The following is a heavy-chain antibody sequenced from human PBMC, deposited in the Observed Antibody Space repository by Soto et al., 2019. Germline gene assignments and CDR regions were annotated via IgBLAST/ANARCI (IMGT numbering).Heavy chain of an antibody. Sequence: LTSYYMHWVRQAPGQGLELMGIISPSGGSTSYAQKLQGRVTMTTDTSTSTAYMELRSLRSDDTAVYYCARVNEQYYDILTGYYYYYYMDVWGKGTTVTVSS. CDR3: ARVNEQYYDILTGYYYYYYMDV. J-gene: IGHJ6*03. CDR2: ISPSGGST. V-gene: IGHV1-46*01. D-gene: IGHD3-9*01. CDR1: LTSYY.